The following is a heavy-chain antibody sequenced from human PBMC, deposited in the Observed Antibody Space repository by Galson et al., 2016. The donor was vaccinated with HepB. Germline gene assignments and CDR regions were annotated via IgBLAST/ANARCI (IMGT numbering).Heavy chain of an antibody. Sequence: SLRLSCAASGFTFTTYWMSWVRQAPGKGLEWVANIKQDGSEKYYVDSVKGRFTISRDNAKNSLYLQMNSLSAEDTAVYFCARVLNYGDYADDYWGQGTLVTVSS. D-gene: IGHD4-17*01. CDR2: IKQDGSEK. J-gene: IGHJ4*02. CDR3: ARVLNYGDYADDY. CDR1: GFTFTTYW. V-gene: IGHV3-7*01.